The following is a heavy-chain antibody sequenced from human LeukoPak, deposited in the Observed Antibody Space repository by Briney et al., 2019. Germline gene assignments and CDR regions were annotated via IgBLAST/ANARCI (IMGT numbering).Heavy chain of an antibody. CDR3: ARDLFIAVAGIDY. D-gene: IGHD6-19*01. V-gene: IGHV3-21*01. Sequence: TGGSPRLSCAASGFAFSSYSMNWVRQAPGKGLEWVSSISSSSSYIYYADSVKGRFTISRDNAKNSLYLQMNSLRAEDTAVYYCARDLFIAVAGIDYWGQGTLVTVSS. CDR2: ISSSSSYI. J-gene: IGHJ4*02. CDR1: GFAFSSYS.